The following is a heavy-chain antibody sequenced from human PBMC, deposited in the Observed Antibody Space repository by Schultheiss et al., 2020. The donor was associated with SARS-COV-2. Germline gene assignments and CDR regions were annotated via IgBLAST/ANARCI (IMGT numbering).Heavy chain of an antibody. CDR2: INHSGST. D-gene: IGHD1-26*01. CDR3: ARDKTPPVGATTGGFDY. V-gene: IGHV4-34*01. CDR1: GGSFSGYY. J-gene: IGHJ4*02. Sequence: SQTLSLTCAVYGGSFSGYYWSWIRQPPGKGLEWIGEINHSGSTNYNPSLKSRVTISVDTSKNQFSLKLSSVTAADTAVYYCARDKTPPVGATTGGFDYWGQGTLVTVSS.